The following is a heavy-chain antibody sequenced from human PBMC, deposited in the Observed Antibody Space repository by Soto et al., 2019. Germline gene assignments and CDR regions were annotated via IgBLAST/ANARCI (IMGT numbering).Heavy chain of an antibody. CDR2: IYHSGST. Sequence: ASETLSLTCAVSGGSISRGGYSWSWIRQPPGKGLEWIGYIYHSGSTYYNPSLKSRVTISVDTSKNQFSLKLSSVTAADTAVYYCARVCGGDCHYGMDVWGQGTTVTVSS. J-gene: IGHJ6*02. D-gene: IGHD2-21*02. CDR1: GGSISRGGYS. CDR3: ARVCGGDCHYGMDV. V-gene: IGHV4-30-2*05.